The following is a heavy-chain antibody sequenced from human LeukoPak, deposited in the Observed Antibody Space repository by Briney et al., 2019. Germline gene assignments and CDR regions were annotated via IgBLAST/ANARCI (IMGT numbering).Heavy chain of an antibody. V-gene: IGHV3-23*01. CDR3: AKVASYSRSEYGSGSFDS. D-gene: IGHD3-10*01. J-gene: IGHJ4*02. CDR2: ITTSGGST. CDR1: GFTFSTYA. Sequence: GGSLRLSCAASGFTFSTYAMSWVRQAPGRGLEWVSAITTSGGSTYYADSVKGRFTISRDNSKNTLYLQLNSLGAEDTAVYFCAKVASYSRSEYGSGSFDSWGQGTLVTVSS.